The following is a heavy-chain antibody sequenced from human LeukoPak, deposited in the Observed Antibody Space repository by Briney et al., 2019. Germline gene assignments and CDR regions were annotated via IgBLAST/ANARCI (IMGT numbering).Heavy chain of an antibody. CDR3: ARGYCSGGSCYGGGFDY. CDR2: INQGGSEK. V-gene: IGHV3-7*01. J-gene: IGHJ4*02. Sequence: GGSLRLSCAASGFTFSTYWMSWVRQAPGKGLEWVANINQGGSEKYYVDSVKGRFTISRDNAKNSLDLQVNSLRVEDTAVYSCARGYCSGGSCYGGGFDYWGQGTLVTVSS. D-gene: IGHD2-15*01. CDR1: GFTFSTYW.